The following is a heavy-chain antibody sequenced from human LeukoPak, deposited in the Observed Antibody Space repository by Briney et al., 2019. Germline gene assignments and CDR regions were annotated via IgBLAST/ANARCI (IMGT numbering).Heavy chain of an antibody. Sequence: SETLSLTCGVSGYSISDGYHWGWIRQTPGKGLEWVGSVHRSGRTYYNPSLKSRVIISADTSENHFSLRVTSVTAADTAVYYCARGGFYTTTWFISWGPGLLVTVTS. V-gene: IGHV4-38-2*01. CDR2: VHRSGRT. D-gene: IGHD2-2*02. J-gene: IGHJ5*01. CDR1: GYSISDGYH. CDR3: ARGGFYTTTWFIS.